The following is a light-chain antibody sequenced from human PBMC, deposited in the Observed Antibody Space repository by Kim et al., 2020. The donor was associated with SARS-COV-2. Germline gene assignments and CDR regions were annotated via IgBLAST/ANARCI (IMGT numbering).Light chain of an antibody. CDR1: STELGSNT. CDR2: ASN. J-gene: IGLJ1*01. V-gene: IGLV1-44*01. CDR3: AAWDDTPNDYV. Sequence: GQRVTVSVAGKSTELGSNTVDGYQQPPGMAPRLLMHASNQRPSGVPDRFSGSKSGTSASLASKRLRTEDEADYYCAAWDDTPNDYVFGSGTRVTV.